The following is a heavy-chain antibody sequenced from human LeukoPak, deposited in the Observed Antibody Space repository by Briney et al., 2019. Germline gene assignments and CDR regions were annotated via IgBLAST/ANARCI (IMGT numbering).Heavy chain of an antibody. V-gene: IGHV3-48*03. Sequence: GRSLRLSCAASGFTFSSYEMNWVRQAPGKGLEWVSYISSSGSTIYYADSVKGRFTISRDNAKNSLYLQMNSLRAEDTAVYYCANMESPSDDYWGQGTLVTVSS. J-gene: IGHJ4*02. D-gene: IGHD1-1*01. CDR2: ISSSGSTI. CDR3: ANMESPSDDY. CDR1: GFTFSSYE.